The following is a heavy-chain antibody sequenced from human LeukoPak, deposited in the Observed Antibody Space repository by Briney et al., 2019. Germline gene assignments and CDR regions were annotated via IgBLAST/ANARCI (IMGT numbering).Heavy chain of an antibody. J-gene: IGHJ4*02. CDR2: INHSGST. V-gene: IGHV4-34*01. CDR3: ARGRYYYDSRKTNQFDY. Sequence: PSETLSLTCAVYGGSFSGYYWSWIRQPPGKGLEWIGEINHSGSTNYNPSLKSRVTISVDTSKNQFSLKLSSVTAADTAVYYCARGRYYYDSRKTNQFDYWGKGTLVTVSS. D-gene: IGHD3-22*01. CDR1: GGSFSGYY.